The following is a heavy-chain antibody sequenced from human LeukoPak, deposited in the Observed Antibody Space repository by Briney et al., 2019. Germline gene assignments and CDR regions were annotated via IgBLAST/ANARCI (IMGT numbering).Heavy chain of an antibody. V-gene: IGHV4-4*07. J-gene: IGHJ5*02. CDR2: IYTSGST. Sequence: SETLSLTCTVSGGSFRNYYWNWIRQPAGQGLEWIGRIYTSGSTIYNSSLKSRVTMSLDTSKYQISLKLTSVTAADTAIYYCARGGSGWYNYFDPWGQGTLVTISS. CDR1: GGSFRNYY. CDR3: ARGGSGWYNYFDP. D-gene: IGHD6-19*01.